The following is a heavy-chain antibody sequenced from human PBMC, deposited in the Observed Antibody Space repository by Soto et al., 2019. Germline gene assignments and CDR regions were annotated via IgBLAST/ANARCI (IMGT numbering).Heavy chain of an antibody. CDR3: TTDRRTRFVTGSPGSFDI. J-gene: IGHJ3*02. V-gene: IGHV3-15*07. Sequence: EVQLVESGGGLVQPGGSLRLSCAASGFTFSNAWMNWVRQAPGKGLEWVGRIKSKTDGGTTEYVAPVKDRFTFSRDESKRTMCLQMNSLKIEDTAVYFCTTDRRTRFVTGSPGSFDIWGQGTMVTVSS. D-gene: IGHD3-9*01. CDR2: IKSKTDGGTT. CDR1: GFTFSNAW.